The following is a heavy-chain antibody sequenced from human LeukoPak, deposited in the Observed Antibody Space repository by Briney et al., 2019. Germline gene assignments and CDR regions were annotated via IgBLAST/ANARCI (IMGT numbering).Heavy chain of an antibody. CDR3: AKVLVYDRSGDDAFDI. J-gene: IGHJ3*02. V-gene: IGHV3-23*01. D-gene: IGHD3-22*01. CDR1: GFTFSSYA. Sequence: GSLRLSCAASGFTFSSYAMSCVRQAPGKGLEWVSAISGSGGRTYYADSVKGRFTISRDNSKNTLYLQMNRLRAEDTAVYYCAKVLVYDRSGDDAFDIWGQGTMVTVSS. CDR2: ISGSGGRT.